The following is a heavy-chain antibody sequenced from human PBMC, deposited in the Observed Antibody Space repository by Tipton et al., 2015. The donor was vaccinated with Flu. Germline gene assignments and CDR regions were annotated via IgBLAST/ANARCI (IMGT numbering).Heavy chain of an antibody. CDR2: IIPIFGTA. D-gene: IGHD3-22*01. V-gene: IGHV1-69*15. Sequence: QLVQSGPEVKKPGSSVKVSCKASGGTFSSYAISWVRQAPGQGLEWMGRIIPIFGTANYAQKFQGRVTITADESTSTAYMELSSLRSEDTAVYYCARDLYYYESSGYWSYYYYGMDVWGQGTTVTVSS. J-gene: IGHJ6*02. CDR3: ARDLYYYESSGYWSYYYYGMDV. CDR1: GGTFSSYA.